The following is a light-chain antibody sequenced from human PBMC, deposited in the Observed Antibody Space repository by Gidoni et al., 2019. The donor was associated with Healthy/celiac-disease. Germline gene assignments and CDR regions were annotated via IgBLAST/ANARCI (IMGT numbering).Light chain of an antibody. Sequence: IVMTQSPATLSVSPGERATLSCRASQSVSSNLAWYQQKPGQAPRLLIYGASTRATGIPASFSGSGSGTEFTLTISSLQSEDFAVYYCQQYNNWPPGTFGQGTKVEIK. CDR3: QQYNNWPPGT. CDR1: QSVSSN. V-gene: IGKV3-15*01. CDR2: GAS. J-gene: IGKJ1*01.